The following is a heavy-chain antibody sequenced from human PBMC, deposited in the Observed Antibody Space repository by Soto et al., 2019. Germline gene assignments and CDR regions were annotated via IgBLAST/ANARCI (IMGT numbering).Heavy chain of an antibody. Sequence: SVKVSCKASGCTFTSSAFQWVRQARGQRLEWIGWIAVGSGYTNYAQRFQDRVTLTRDMSTATAYMELSRLTSEDTAIYYCAADATAWQQMVPSDYWGQGTLVTVSS. V-gene: IGHV1-58*01. CDR3: AADATAWQQMVPSDY. D-gene: IGHD2-8*01. CDR2: IAVGSGYT. CDR1: GCTFTSSA. J-gene: IGHJ4*02.